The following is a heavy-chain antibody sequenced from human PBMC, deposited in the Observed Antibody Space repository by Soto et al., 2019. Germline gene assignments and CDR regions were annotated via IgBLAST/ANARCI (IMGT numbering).Heavy chain of an antibody. Sequence: QVQLQESGPGLVKPSQTLSLTCTVSGGSISSGTYYWSWIRQHPGKGLEWIGYIYYSGSTYYNPSLKSRVTLSVYTSKTQFSLKLSSVTAADTAVYYCARDWSDSSGYYAYFDYWGQGTLVTVSS. CDR3: ARDWSDSSGYYAYFDY. CDR1: GGSISSGTYY. J-gene: IGHJ4*02. D-gene: IGHD3-22*01. V-gene: IGHV4-31*03. CDR2: IYYSGST.